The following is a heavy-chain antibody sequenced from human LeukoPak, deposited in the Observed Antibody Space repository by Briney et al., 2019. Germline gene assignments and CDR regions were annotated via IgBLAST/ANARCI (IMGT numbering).Heavy chain of an antibody. V-gene: IGHV4-34*01. D-gene: IGHD2-2*01. J-gene: IGHJ1*01. CDR3: ARRSSGAAAKGDFQH. Sequence: SETLSLTCAVYGGSFSGYYWSWIRQPPGKGLEWIGEINHSGSTNYNPSLKSRVTISVDTSKNQFSLKLSSVTAADTAVYYCARRSSGAAAKGDFQHWGQGTLVTVSS. CDR2: INHSGST. CDR1: GGSFSGYY.